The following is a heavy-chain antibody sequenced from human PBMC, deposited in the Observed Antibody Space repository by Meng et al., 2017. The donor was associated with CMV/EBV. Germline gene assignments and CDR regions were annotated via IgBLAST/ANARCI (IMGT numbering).Heavy chain of an antibody. CDR3: ARGINNFDY. CDR1: GFTISSYA. CDR2: ISYDGSNK. J-gene: IGHJ4*02. Sequence: GESLKISCAASGFTISSYAMHWVRQAPGKGLEWVAVISYDGSNKYYADSVKGRFTISRDNSKNTLYLQMNSLRAEDTAVYYCARGINNFDYWGQGTLVTVSS. D-gene: IGHD3-16*01. V-gene: IGHV3-30-3*01.